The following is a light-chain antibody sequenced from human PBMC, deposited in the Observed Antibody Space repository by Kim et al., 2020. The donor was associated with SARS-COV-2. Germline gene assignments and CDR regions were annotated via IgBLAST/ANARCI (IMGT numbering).Light chain of an antibody. CDR2: DVS. V-gene: IGLV2-14*03. CDR3: GSYTTSTTWV. J-gene: IGLJ3*02. Sequence: QPLTISCTGSSSDIGAYNSASWYQQYPGKTPQIIIYDVSRRASGVSNRFSGSKSATTASLTITGLQPDDEGVYYCGSYTTSTTWVFGGGTKVTVL. CDR1: SSDIGAYNS.